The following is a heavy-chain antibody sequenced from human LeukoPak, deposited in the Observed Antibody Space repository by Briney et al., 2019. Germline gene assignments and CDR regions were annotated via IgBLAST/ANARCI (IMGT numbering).Heavy chain of an antibody. Sequence: GGSLRLSCAVSGLTFSSSWMDWVRQAPGKGLEWVASINPDGNKKYSADSVKGRFTISRDNAENSLYLKMNSLRVEDTAFYYCARDLAYSRLDYWGQGMLVTVSS. CDR1: GLTFSSSW. CDR3: ARDLAYSRLDY. V-gene: IGHV3-7*01. CDR2: INPDGNKK. D-gene: IGHD5-18*01. J-gene: IGHJ4*02.